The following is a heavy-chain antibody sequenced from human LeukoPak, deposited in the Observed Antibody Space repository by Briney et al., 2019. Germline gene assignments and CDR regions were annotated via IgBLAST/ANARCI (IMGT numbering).Heavy chain of an antibody. V-gene: IGHV3-11*06. J-gene: IGHJ3*02. CDR1: GFTFSDYY. Sequence: GSLRLSCAASGFTFSDYYMSWIRQAPGKGLEWVSYISSSSSYTNYADSVKGRFTISRDNAKNSLYLQMNSLRAEDTAVYYCARPYDSSGYYVVGSAFDIWGQGTMVTVSS. D-gene: IGHD3-22*01. CDR2: ISSSSSYT. CDR3: ARPYDSSGYYVVGSAFDI.